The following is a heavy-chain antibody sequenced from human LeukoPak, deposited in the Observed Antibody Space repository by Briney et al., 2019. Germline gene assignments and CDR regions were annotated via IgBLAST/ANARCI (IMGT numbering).Heavy chain of an antibody. CDR3: ARANSGYVVY. Sequence: PGGSLRLSCVASGFTFSSYSMNWVRQAPGKGLEWVSSISSSSSYIYYADSVKGRFTISRDNAKNSLYLQMNSLRAEDTAVYYCARANSGYVVYWGQGTLVTVSS. V-gene: IGHV3-21*01. D-gene: IGHD5-18*01. J-gene: IGHJ4*02. CDR2: ISSSSSYI. CDR1: GFTFSSYS.